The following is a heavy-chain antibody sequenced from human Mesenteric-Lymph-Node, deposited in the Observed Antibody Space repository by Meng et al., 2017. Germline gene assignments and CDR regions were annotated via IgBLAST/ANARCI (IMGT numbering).Heavy chain of an antibody. V-gene: IGHV3-15*01. CDR2: IKSKTDGGTT. CDR3: TTDGFVWLSGSYRFDP. CDR1: GFTFSNAW. D-gene: IGHD1-26*01. Sequence: GESLKISCAASGFTFSNAWMSWVRQAPGKGLEWVGRIKSKTDGGTTDYAAPVKGRFTISRDDSKNTLYLQMNSLKTEDTAVYYCTTDGFVWLSGSYRFDPWGHGTQVTVSS. J-gene: IGHJ5*02.